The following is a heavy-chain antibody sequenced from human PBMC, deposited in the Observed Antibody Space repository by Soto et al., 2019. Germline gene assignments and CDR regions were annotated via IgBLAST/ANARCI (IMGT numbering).Heavy chain of an antibody. Sequence: SETLSLTCTVSGDSISGGASFWSWIRQPPGKGLEWIANVYYSGSSYYNPSLRSRLTISVDTTKNQFSLQLKSMTAADTAVYYCAKLSCTSSTCYFPGWFDPWGQGTLVTVSS. V-gene: IGHV4-31*03. J-gene: IGHJ5*02. CDR3: AKLSCTSSTCYFPGWFDP. D-gene: IGHD2-2*01. CDR1: GDSISGGASF. CDR2: VYYSGSS.